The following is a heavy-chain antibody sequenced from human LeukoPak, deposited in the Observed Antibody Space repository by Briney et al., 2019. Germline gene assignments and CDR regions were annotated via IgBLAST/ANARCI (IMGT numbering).Heavy chain of an antibody. J-gene: IGHJ5*02. CDR1: GGSISSYY. CDR2: IYHSGST. CDR3: ARGGSTSYREFLYNWFDP. Sequence: SETLSLTCTVSGGSISSYYWSWIRQPPGEGLEWIGYIYHSGSTNYNPSLKSRVTISVDTSKNQFSLKVSSVTAADTAVYYCARGGSTSYREFLYNWFDPWGQGTLVTVSS. V-gene: IGHV4-59*01. D-gene: IGHD3-10*01.